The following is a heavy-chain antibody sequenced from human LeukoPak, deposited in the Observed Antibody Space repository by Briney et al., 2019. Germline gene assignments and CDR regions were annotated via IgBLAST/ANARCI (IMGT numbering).Heavy chain of an antibody. CDR3: AREGVPYVPGGDY. V-gene: IGHV3-7*01. J-gene: IGHJ4*02. Sequence: GGSLRLSCAASGFTFSSYWMSWVRQAPGKGLEWVANIKETGSEKNHLDSVKGRFTISRDNAKNSLYLQMDSLRAEDTALYYCAREGVPYVPGGDYWGQGTLVTVSS. D-gene: IGHD3-10*02. CDR2: IKETGSEK. CDR1: GFTFSSYW.